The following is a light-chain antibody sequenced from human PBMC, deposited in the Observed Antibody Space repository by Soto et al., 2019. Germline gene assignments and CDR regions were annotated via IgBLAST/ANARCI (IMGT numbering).Light chain of an antibody. CDR1: GSVSTS. CDR2: DAS. Sequence: EIVLTQSPATLSLSPGERTTLSCRSSGSVSTSLAWYQQKPGQAPRLLIYDASNRATGIPARFSGSGSGTDFTLTISSPEHEDVAVYYCQQRSNWPPYTFGQGTKLEIK. J-gene: IGKJ2*01. V-gene: IGKV3-11*01. CDR3: QQRSNWPPYT.